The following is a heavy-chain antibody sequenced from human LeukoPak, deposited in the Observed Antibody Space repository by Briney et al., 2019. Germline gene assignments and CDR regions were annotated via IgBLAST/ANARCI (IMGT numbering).Heavy chain of an antibody. V-gene: IGHV4-59*01. J-gene: IGHJ4*02. CDR1: GGSISPYY. D-gene: IGHD2-15*01. CDR3: ARDRGSAGGFDY. Sequence: SETLSLTCSVSGGSISPYYWSWIRPPPGKGLEWIGYIYYSGTTNYNPSLKSRVTISVDTSKNQFSLKLSSVTAADTAVYYCARDRGSAGGFDYWGQGTLVTVSS. CDR2: IYYSGTT.